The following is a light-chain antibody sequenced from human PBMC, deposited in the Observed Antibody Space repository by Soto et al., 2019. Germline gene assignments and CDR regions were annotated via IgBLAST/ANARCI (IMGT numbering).Light chain of an antibody. CDR3: SSYAGSSVPVA. CDR1: SSDVGGYNF. V-gene: IGLV2-8*01. Sequence: QSALTQPPSASGSPGQSVTISCTGASSDVGGYNFVSWYQQHPGKAPKLMIYDVTNRPSGVPDRFSGSKSGNTASLTVSGLQADDEADYYCSSYAGSSVPVAFGGGTQLTVL. J-gene: IGLJ2*01. CDR2: DVT.